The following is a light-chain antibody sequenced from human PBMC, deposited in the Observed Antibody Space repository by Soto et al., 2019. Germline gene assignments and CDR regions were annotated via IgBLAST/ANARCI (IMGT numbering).Light chain of an antibody. CDR3: SSYTGSNNLVV. CDR1: SSDVGGYKF. CDR2: EVN. J-gene: IGLJ2*01. V-gene: IGLV2-8*01. Sequence: QSVLTQPPSASGSPGQSVTISCTGTSSDVGGYKFVSWYQQHPGKAPKLMLYEVNKRPSGVPDRFSGSKSGNTASLTVSGLQAEDEADYYCSSYTGSNNLVVFGGGTKLTVL.